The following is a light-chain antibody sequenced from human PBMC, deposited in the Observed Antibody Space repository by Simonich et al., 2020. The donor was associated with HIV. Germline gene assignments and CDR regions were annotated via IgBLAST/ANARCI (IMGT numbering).Light chain of an antibody. V-gene: IGKV3-15*01. CDR1: QSISNN. CDR3: QQYKNWPPWT. CDR2: GAS. Sequence: EIVMPQSPATLSVSPGERATLDCRGSQSISNNLAWYQQKPGQAPRLLIYGASTRATGIPARCSGSGSGTEFTLTVSSLQSEDFAVYYCQQYKNWPPWTFGQGTKVEIK. J-gene: IGKJ1*01.